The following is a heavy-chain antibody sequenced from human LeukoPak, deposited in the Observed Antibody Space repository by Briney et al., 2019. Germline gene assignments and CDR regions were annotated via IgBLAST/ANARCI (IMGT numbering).Heavy chain of an antibody. CDR2: IYYSGRT. CDR1: YGSISDISYY. Sequence: SETLSLTCTVSYGSISDISYYWGWIRQPPGTGLEWIGSIYYSGRTYYNSSLKSRVTISVDTSKNQFSLRLNSVTPADTAVYFCAAGTYNGAWTPWGPGTLVTVSS. CDR3: AAGTYNGAWTP. V-gene: IGHV4-39*07. D-gene: IGHD1/OR15-1a*01. J-gene: IGHJ5*02.